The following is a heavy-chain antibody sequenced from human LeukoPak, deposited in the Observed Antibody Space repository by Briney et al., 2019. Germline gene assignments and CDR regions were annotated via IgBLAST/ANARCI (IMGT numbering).Heavy chain of an antibody. CDR3: ARDLHEYYFDY. V-gene: IGHV3-48*01. J-gene: IGHJ4*02. CDR2: ITSGSSNI. Sequence: PGGSLRLSCAASGFTFSTYSMNWVRQAPGKGLEWVSYITSGSSNIQYADSVKGRFIISRDNAKNSLYLQMNSLRAEDAAVYYCARDLHEYYFDYWGQGTLVTVSS. CDR1: GFTFSTYS.